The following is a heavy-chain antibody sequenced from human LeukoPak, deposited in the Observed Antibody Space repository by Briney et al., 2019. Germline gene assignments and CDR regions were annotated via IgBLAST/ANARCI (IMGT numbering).Heavy chain of an antibody. CDR1: GGSISSYY. D-gene: IGHD6-13*01. Sequence: SETLSLTCTVSGGSISSYYWSWIRQPPGKGLEWIGYIYYSGSTNYNPSLKSRVTTSVDTSKNQFSLKVSSVTAADTAVYYCARARYSRSWYEPFDPWGQGTLVTVSS. V-gene: IGHV4-59*01. CDR2: IYYSGST. CDR3: ARARYSRSWYEPFDP. J-gene: IGHJ5*02.